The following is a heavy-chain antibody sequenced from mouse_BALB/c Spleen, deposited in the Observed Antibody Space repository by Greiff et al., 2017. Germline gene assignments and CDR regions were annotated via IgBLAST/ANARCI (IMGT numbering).Heavy chain of an antibody. CDR3: ARSYYDYDGDWYFDV. V-gene: IGHV3-8*02. J-gene: IGHJ1*01. CDR1: GDSITSGY. D-gene: IGHD2-4*01. CDR2: ISYSGST. Sequence: EVQLQQSGPSLVKPSQTLSLTCSVTGDSITSGYWNWIRKFPGNKLEYMGYISYSGSTYYNPSLKSRISITRDTSKNQYYLQLNSVTTEDTATYYCARSYYDYDGDWYFDVWGAGTTVTVSS.